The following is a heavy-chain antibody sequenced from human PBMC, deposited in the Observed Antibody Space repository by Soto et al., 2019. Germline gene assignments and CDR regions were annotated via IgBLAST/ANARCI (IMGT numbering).Heavy chain of an antibody. J-gene: IGHJ4*02. CDR2: IIPIFGTA. Sequence: SVKVSCKASGGTFSSYAISWVRQAPGQGLEWMGGIIPIFGTANYAQKFQGRVTITADESTSTAYMELSSLRSEDTAVYYCAXGSSPANYYDSSGSLGYWGQGTLVTVSS. V-gene: IGHV1-69*13. CDR3: AXGSSPANYYDSSGSLGY. D-gene: IGHD3-22*01. CDR1: GGTFSSYA.